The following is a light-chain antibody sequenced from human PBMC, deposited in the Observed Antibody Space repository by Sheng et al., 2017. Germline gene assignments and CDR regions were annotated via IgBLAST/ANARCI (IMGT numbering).Light chain of an antibody. J-gene: IGLJ3*02. CDR1: SGSVSTSYY. CDR2: NTN. Sequence: QTVVTQEPAVSVSPGGTVTLTCGLSSGSVSTSYYPSWYQQTPGQTPRTLIYNTNTRSSGVPDRFSGSIVGNKAALTITGAQTDDECDYYCVLYMGSGISGVFGGGTKLTVL. CDR3: VLYMGSGISGV. V-gene: IGLV8-61*01.